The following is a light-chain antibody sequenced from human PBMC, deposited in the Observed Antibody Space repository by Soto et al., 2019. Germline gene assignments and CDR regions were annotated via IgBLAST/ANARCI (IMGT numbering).Light chain of an antibody. J-gene: IGLJ2*01. Sequence: QPVLTQSPSASASLGASVKLTCTLSSGHSSYAIAWHQQQPEKGPRYLMILNTDGSHTKGDGIPDRFSGSSSGAERYLTISSLQSEDEADYYCQTWGTGIQDVVFGGGTKLTVL. CDR2: LNTDGSH. CDR1: SGHSSYA. CDR3: QTWGTGIQDVV. V-gene: IGLV4-69*01.